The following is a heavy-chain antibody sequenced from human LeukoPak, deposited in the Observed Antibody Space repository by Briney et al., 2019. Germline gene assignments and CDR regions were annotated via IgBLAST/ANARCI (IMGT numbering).Heavy chain of an antibody. D-gene: IGHD2-2*02. CDR2: INPNSGGT. Sequence: ASVKVSCKASGYTFTGYYMHWLRQAPGQGLEWMGWINPNSGGTNYAQKFQGRVTMTRDTSISTAYMELSRLRSDDTAVYYCARDGCSSTSCYTGDYWGQGTLVTVSS. J-gene: IGHJ4*02. V-gene: IGHV1-2*02. CDR3: ARDGCSSTSCYTGDY. CDR1: GYTFTGYY.